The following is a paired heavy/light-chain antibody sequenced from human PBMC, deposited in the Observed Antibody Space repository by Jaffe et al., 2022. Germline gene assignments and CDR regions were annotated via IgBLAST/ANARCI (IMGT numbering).Light chain of an antibody. V-gene: IGKV3-11*01. CDR3: QQRSNWPPPYT. CDR1: QSVSSY. CDR2: DAS. J-gene: IGKJ2*01. Sequence: EIVLTQSPATLSLSPGERATLSCRASQSVSSYLAWYQQKPGQAPRLLIYDASNRATGIPARFSGSGSGTDFTLTISSLEPEDFAVYYCQQRSNWPPPYTFGQGTKLEIK.
Heavy chain of an antibody. CDR1: GFTFSSYA. CDR2: ISGSGGST. D-gene: IGHD6-19*01. J-gene: IGHJ4*02. CDR3: AKDLALGYSSGWRRSYYFDY. Sequence: EVQLLESGGGLVQPGGSLRLSCAASGFTFSSYAMSWVRQAPGKGLEWVSAISGSGGSTYYADSVKGRFTISRDNSKNTLYLQMNSLRAEDTAVYYCAKDLALGYSSGWRRSYYFDYWGQGTLVTVSS. V-gene: IGHV3-23*01.